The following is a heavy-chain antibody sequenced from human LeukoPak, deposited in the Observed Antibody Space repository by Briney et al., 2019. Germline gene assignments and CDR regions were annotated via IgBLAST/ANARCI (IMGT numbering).Heavy chain of an antibody. CDR3: ARLGPGGHGEFDY. CDR1: GGSISSYY. V-gene: IGHV4-59*01. CDR2: IYYTGST. D-gene: IGHD3-10*01. Sequence: SETLSLTCTVSGGSISSYYWSWIRQPAGKGLEWIGYIYYTGSTNYNPSLKSRVTISVDTSKTQFSLKLTSVTPADTAVYYCARLGPGGHGEFDYWGQGTLVTVSS. J-gene: IGHJ4*02.